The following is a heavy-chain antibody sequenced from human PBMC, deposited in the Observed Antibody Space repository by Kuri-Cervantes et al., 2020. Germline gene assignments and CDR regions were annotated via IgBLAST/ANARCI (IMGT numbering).Heavy chain of an antibody. V-gene: IGHV3-30*03. J-gene: IGHJ6*02. CDR2: ISYDGSNK. Sequence: GESLKISCAASGFTFSSYGMHWVRQAPGKGLEWVAVISYDGSNKYYADSVKGRFTISRDNSKNTLYLQMNSLRAEDTAVYYCARGDSSSWYLSYYYYGMDVWGQGTTVTVSS. D-gene: IGHD6-13*01. CDR1: GFTFSSYG. CDR3: ARGDSSSWYLSYYYYGMDV.